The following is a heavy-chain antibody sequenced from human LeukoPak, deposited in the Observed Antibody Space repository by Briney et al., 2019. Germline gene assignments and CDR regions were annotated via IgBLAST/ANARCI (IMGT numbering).Heavy chain of an antibody. CDR2: IWYDGSNK. D-gene: IGHD5-18*01. J-gene: IGHJ4*02. CDR1: GFTFSSYG. V-gene: IGHV3-33*01. Sequence: GRSLRLSCAASGFTFSSYGMHWVRQAPGKGLEWVAVIWYDGSNKYYADSVKGRFTISSDNSKNTLYLQMNSLRAEDTAVYYCARSNFKDTAMGEFDYWGQGTLVTVSS. CDR3: ARSNFKDTAMGEFDY.